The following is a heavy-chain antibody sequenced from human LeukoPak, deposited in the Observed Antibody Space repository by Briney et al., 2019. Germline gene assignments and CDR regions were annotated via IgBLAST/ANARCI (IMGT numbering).Heavy chain of an antibody. CDR2: INPNSGGT. Sequence: GASVKVSCKASGGTFSSYAISWVRQAPGQGLEWMGWINPNSGGTNYAQKFQGRVTMTRDTSVSTAYMELSRLRSDDTAVYYCARVSWELHAHYFDYWGQGTLVTVSS. CDR3: ARVSWELHAHYFDY. D-gene: IGHD1-26*01. J-gene: IGHJ4*02. V-gene: IGHV1-2*02. CDR1: GGTFSSYA.